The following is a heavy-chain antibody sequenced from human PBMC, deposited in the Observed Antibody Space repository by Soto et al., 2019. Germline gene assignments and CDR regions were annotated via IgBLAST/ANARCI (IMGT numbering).Heavy chain of an antibody. V-gene: IGHV3-33*01. CDR3: ARADSSGWIFDY. D-gene: IGHD6-19*01. CDR2: ILSDGTSK. Sequence: GGSLRLSCAASGFTFSTYGMHWVRQVPGKGLEWVAVILSDGTSKNYADSVKGRFTISRDNSKNTLYIQMNSLRAEDTAVYYCARADSSGWIFDYWGQGTPVPVYS. J-gene: IGHJ4*02. CDR1: GFTFSTYG.